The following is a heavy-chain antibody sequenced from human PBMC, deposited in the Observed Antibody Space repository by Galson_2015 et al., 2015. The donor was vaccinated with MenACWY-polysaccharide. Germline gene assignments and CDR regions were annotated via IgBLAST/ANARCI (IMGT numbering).Heavy chain of an antibody. Sequence: CAISGDSVSSNSAAWNWIRQSPSRGLEWLGRTYYSSKWYHDYPVSVKSRITINPDTSKNQFSLQLNSVTPDDTALYYCARTCPPYSRTWYECFDYWDQGTLVTVSS. V-gene: IGHV6-1*01. J-gene: IGHJ4*02. CDR2: TYYSSKWYH. CDR3: ARTCPPYSRTWYECFDY. D-gene: IGHD6-13*01. CDR1: GDSVSSNSAA.